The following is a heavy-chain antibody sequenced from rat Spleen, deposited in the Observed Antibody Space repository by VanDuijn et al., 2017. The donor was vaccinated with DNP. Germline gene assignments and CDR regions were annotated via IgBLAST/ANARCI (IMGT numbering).Heavy chain of an antibody. CDR1: GFTFSNYG. V-gene: IGHV5-19*01. CDR2: ISPSGGST. Sequence: EVQLVESGGGLVQPGRSLKLSCAASGFTFSNYGMHWIRQAPTKGLEWVASISPSGGSTYYRDSVKGRFTISRDNTQNMLYLQMNALRAEDTATYYCASGGRYFDYWGQGVMVTVSS. J-gene: IGHJ2*01. CDR3: ASGGRYFDY.